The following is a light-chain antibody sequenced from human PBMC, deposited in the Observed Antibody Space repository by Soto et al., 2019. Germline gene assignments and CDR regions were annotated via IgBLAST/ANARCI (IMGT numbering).Light chain of an antibody. CDR3: QQYNHWPRMLS. Sequence: EILLTQSPVTLSVSPGARATLSCRASQSLTSNLAWYQQRPGQAPRLLIYDTSTRATDVPARFSGSGSGTEFTLTIASLQSEDFAVYYCQQYNHWPRMLSFGGGTRVELK. CDR1: QSLTSN. CDR2: DTS. V-gene: IGKV3-15*01. J-gene: IGKJ4*01.